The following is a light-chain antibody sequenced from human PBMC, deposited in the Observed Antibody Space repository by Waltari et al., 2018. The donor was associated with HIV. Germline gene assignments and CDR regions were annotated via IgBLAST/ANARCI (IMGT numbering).Light chain of an antibody. CDR2: NNI. V-gene: IGLV1-44*01. Sequence: QSVLTQPPSASGTPGQRVTISCSGSTSNIGSNVVTWYQHHPGTAPHLLIYNNIERPSGFPDRFSGSRSCTSASLAISGLQSEDEADYYCATWDDRQNGVVFGGGTKLTVL. J-gene: IGLJ2*01. CDR1: TSNIGSNV. CDR3: ATWDDRQNGVV.